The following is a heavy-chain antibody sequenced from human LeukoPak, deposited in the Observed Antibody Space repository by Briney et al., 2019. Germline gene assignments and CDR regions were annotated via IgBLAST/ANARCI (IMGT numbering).Heavy chain of an antibody. CDR2: IYSGGST. V-gene: IGHV3-66*01. D-gene: IGHD2-15*01. CDR1: RFTPSSNY. CDR3: ARDRERYCSAGSCYDFPVDAFDI. J-gene: IGHJ3*02. Sequence: GGSLRLSPVAPRFTPSSNYMSGVRQAPGKGLAWVSVIYSGGSTYYADSAKGRFTISRDNSKNTLYLQRKSLRAEDTAVYYCARDRERYCSAGSCYDFPVDAFDIWGQGTMVTVSS.